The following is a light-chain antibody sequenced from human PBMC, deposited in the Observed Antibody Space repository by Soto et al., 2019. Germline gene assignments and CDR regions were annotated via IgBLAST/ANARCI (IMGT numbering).Light chain of an antibody. CDR1: SSDVGIYNY. V-gene: IGLV2-14*01. CDR2: QVT. Sequence: QSALTQPASVSGSPGQSITISCTGTSSDVGIYNYVSWYQQHPGKAPKLMIYQVTNRPSGVSNRFSGSKSGNTASLTISGLQAEDEADYYCSSWTSSTTQVLGGGTQLTVL. CDR3: SSWTSSTTQV. J-gene: IGLJ2*01.